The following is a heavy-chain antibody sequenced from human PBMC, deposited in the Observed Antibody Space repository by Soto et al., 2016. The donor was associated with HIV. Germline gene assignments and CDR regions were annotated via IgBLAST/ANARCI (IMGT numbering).Heavy chain of an antibody. CDR3: ARGPLYGDLHYFDV. CDR1: GFILSGVL. CDR2: SMVMGTYT. D-gene: IGHD2-21*02. Sequence: EEQLVESGGRLSSAWGGPVRLSCAASGFILSGVLDALGPPSSREGAGVGSHVSMVMGTYTTYADSVKGRFTISKDKAKNTVYLQMNSLRAEDTAVFYCARGPLYGDLHYFDVWGQGNPGHRLL. V-gene: IGHV3-74*01. J-gene: IGHJ4*02.